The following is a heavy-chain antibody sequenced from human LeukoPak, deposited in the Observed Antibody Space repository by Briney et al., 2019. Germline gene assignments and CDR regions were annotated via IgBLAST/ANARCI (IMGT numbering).Heavy chain of an antibody. J-gene: IGHJ1*01. CDR3: AKVRGLSRRDLLFGGYFQH. Sequence: AGGSLRLSCAASGFTFSSYAMSWVRQAPGKGLEWVSAISGSGGSTYYADSVKGRFTISRDNSKNTLYLQMNSLRAEDTAVYYCAKVRGLSRRDLLFGGYFQHWGQGTLVTVSS. D-gene: IGHD4-23*01. V-gene: IGHV3-23*01. CDR2: ISGSGGST. CDR1: GFTFSSYA.